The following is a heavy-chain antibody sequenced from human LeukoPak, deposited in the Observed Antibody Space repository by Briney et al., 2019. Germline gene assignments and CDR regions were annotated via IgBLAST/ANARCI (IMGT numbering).Heavy chain of an antibody. CDR1: GFTFSDAW. Sequence: PGGSLRLSCAASGFTFSDAWMSWVRQAPGKGREWVGLIKSKTDGGTTDYAVPVKGRFTISRDDSKNTLYLQINSLKTEDTAVYYCTTGETWIQLWSRAEYFQHWGQGTLVTVSS. V-gene: IGHV3-15*01. CDR2: IKSKTDGGTT. CDR3: TTGETWIQLWSRAEYFQH. J-gene: IGHJ1*01. D-gene: IGHD5-18*01.